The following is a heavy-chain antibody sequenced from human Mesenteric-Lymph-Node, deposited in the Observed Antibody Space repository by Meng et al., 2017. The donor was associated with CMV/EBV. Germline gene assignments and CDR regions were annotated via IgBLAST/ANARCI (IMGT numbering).Heavy chain of an antibody. CDR2: ISYHGDNI. Sequence: GGSLRLSCAASGFTFSNYAIHWVRQAPGKGLEWVAVISYHGDNIYYADSVRGRLTISRDNSKNTLYLQVDSLRVEDTAVYYCARDRRGGGGVIRDAFDIWGQGTMVTVSS. D-gene: IGHD3-16*02. CDR3: ARDRRGGGGVIRDAFDI. CDR1: GFTFSNYA. V-gene: IGHV3-30-3*01. J-gene: IGHJ3*02.